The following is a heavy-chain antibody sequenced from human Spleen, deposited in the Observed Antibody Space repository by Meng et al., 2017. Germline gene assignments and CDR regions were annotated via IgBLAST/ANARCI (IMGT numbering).Heavy chain of an antibody. CDR3: ARGGLWPDY. Sequence: GESLKISCAASGFTFSSYVIHWVRQAPGKGLEWVALISQDGANRHYPDSVKGRFTISRDISNNMVYLEMNNLRAEDTAVYYCARGGLWPDYWGQGTVVTVSS. CDR2: ISQDGANR. CDR1: GFTFSSYV. D-gene: IGHD5-18*01. V-gene: IGHV3-30*04. J-gene: IGHJ4*02.